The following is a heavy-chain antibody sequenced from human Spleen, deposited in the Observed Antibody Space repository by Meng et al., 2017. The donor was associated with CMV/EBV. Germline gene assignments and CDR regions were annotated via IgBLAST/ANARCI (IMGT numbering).Heavy chain of an antibody. CDR2: INPNNGLT. Sequence: PGYSFIGYYIHWVRQAPGQGLEWMGRINPNNGLTNFARRFQGSVSMTTDASSVTAYMELPRLKFDDTAVYYCARGHDYGDSRGFGPWGQGTLVTVSS. V-gene: IGHV1-2*06. J-gene: IGHJ5*02. CDR3: ARGHDYGDSRGFGP. D-gene: IGHD4-17*01. CDR1: GYSFIGYY.